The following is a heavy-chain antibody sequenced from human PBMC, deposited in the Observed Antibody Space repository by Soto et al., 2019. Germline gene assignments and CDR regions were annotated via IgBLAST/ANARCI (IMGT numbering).Heavy chain of an antibody. J-gene: IGHJ4*02. CDR2: ISSSSSYI. CDR3: ARTTMVRGAPGFDY. CDR1: GFTFSSYS. D-gene: IGHD3-10*01. V-gene: IGHV3-21*01. Sequence: PGGSLRLSCASSGFTFSSYSMDLVRQAPGKGLEWVSSISSSSSYIYYADSVKGRFTISRDNAKNSLYLQMNSLRAEDTAVYYCARTTMVRGAPGFDYWGQGTLVTVSS.